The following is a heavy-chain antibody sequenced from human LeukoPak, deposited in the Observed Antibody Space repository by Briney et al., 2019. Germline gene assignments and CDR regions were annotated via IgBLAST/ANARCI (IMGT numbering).Heavy chain of an antibody. Sequence: GGSLRLSCAASGFTFSDYYMSWIRQAPGKGLEWVSYISSSGSTIYYADSVKGRFTISRDNAKNSLYLQMNSLRAEDMALYYCAKARRYSSRGDAFDIWGQGTMVTVSS. J-gene: IGHJ3*02. CDR2: ISSSGSTI. V-gene: IGHV3-11*01. CDR3: AKARRYSSRGDAFDI. D-gene: IGHD6-13*01. CDR1: GFTFSDYY.